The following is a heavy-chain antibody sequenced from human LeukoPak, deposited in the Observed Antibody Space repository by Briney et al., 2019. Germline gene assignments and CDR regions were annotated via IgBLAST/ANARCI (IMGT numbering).Heavy chain of an antibody. J-gene: IGHJ3*02. V-gene: IGHV4-39*01. CDR3: ARTDIVVVPAAIREKNAFDI. CDR1: GGSISSSSYY. D-gene: IGHD2-2*02. CDR2: IYYSGST. Sequence: SETLSLTCTVSGGSISSSSYYWGWIRQPPGKGLEWIGSIYYSGSTYYNPSLKSRVTISVDTSKNQFSLKLSSVTAADTAVYYCARTDIVVVPAAIREKNAFDIWGQGTMVTVSS.